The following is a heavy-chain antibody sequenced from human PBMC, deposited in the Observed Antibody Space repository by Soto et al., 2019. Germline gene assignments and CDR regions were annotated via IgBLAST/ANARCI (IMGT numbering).Heavy chain of an antibody. Sequence: QVQLLESGPGLVKPSGTLSLTCGVSGDSIYRSYWWSWVRLPPGKGPEWIGEIFHTGTTNYNPSLKSRLTMSVDKSKKEISLTLDSMTAADTAVYFCARSARYGVVGDYWGQGTGVTVSS. CDR1: GDSIYRSYW. CDR3: ARSARYGVVGDY. CDR2: IFHTGTT. V-gene: IGHV4-4*02. D-gene: IGHD2-15*01. J-gene: IGHJ4*02.